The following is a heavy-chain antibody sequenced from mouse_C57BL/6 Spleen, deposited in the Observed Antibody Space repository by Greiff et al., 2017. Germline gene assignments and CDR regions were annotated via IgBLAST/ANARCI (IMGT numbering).Heavy chain of an antibody. CDR1: GFTFSSYA. J-gene: IGHJ2*01. CDR2: ISDGGSYT. D-gene: IGHD1-1*02. CDR3: ARDYGPKGTFDY. V-gene: IGHV5-4*01. Sequence: EVKLVESGGGLVKPGGSLKLSCAASGFTFSSYAMSWVRQTPEKRLEWVATISDGGSYTYYPDNVKGRFTISRDNAKNNLYLQMSHLKSEDTAMYYCARDYGPKGTFDYWGQGTTLTVSS.